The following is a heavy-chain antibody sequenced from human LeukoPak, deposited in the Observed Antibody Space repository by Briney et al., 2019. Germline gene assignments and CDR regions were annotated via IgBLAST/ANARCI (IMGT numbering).Heavy chain of an antibody. Sequence: SETLSLTCTVSGYSISSGYYWGWIRQPPGKGLEWIGSIYHSGSTYYNPSLKSRVTISVDTSKNQFSLKLSSVTAADTAVYYCARVSGGQGYYDFWSGYNDAFDIWGQGTMVTVSS. D-gene: IGHD3-3*01. J-gene: IGHJ3*02. CDR1: GYSISSGYY. CDR2: IYHSGST. CDR3: ARVSGGQGYYDFWSGYNDAFDI. V-gene: IGHV4-38-2*02.